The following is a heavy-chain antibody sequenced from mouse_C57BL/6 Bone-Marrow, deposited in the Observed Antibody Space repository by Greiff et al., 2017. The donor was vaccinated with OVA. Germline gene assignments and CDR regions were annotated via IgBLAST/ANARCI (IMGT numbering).Heavy chain of an antibody. Sequence: VKLMESGPELVKPGASVKISCKASGYAFSSSWMNWVKQRPGKGLEWIGRIYPGDGDTNYNGKFKGKATLTADKSSSTAYMQLSSLTSEDSAVYFCARGGDGYFYAMDYWGQGTSVTVSS. J-gene: IGHJ4*01. D-gene: IGHD2-3*01. CDR2: IYPGDGDT. V-gene: IGHV1-82*01. CDR3: ARGGDGYFYAMDY. CDR1: GYAFSSSW.